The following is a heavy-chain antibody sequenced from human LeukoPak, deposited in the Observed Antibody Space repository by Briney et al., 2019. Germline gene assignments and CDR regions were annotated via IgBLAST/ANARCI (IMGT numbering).Heavy chain of an antibody. CDR3: AKERGYSGDDSLVLDAFDI. CDR2: ISGSGNMT. Sequence: GGSLRLSCAASGFTFSSYAMSWVRQAPGKGLEWVSGISGSGNMTDYADSVKGRFTVSGDKAKNTPHLQMNSLRAEDTAVYYCAKERGYSGDDSLVLDAFDIWGQGTMVTVSP. V-gene: IGHV3-23*01. D-gene: IGHD5-12*01. J-gene: IGHJ3*02. CDR1: GFTFSSYA.